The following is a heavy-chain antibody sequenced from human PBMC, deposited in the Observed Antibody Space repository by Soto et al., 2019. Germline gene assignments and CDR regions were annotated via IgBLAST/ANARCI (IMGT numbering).Heavy chain of an antibody. CDR1: GFTFDDYA. CDR2: INWNCGSI. D-gene: IGHD6-13*01. Sequence: EVQLVESGGGLVQPGRSLILSCAASGFTFDDYAMHWVRQVPGKGLEWVSVINWNCGSIGYADSLKGRFAISRDKAKNSLHLQMISLRAEDTAFYYCVKDESINWYSGHFRHWGQGTRVTVSS. CDR3: VKDESINWYSGHFRH. J-gene: IGHJ1*01. V-gene: IGHV3-9*01.